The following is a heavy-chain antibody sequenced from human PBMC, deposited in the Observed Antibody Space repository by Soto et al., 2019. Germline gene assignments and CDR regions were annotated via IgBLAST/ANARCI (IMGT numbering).Heavy chain of an antibody. D-gene: IGHD2-2*02. J-gene: IGHJ4*02. CDR2: IIPILGIA. CDR1: GGTFSSYT. Sequence: QVQLVQSGAEVKKPGSSVKVSCKASGGTFSSYTISWVRQAPGQGLEWMGRIIPILGIANYAQKFQSRVTISADKSTSTGYMELSSLRSEDTAVYYCAMEYCSSTSCYRDYWGQGTLVTVSS. CDR3: AMEYCSSTSCYRDY. V-gene: IGHV1-69*02.